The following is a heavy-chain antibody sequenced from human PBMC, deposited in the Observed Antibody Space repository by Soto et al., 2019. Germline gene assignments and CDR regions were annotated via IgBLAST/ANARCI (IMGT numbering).Heavy chain of an antibody. J-gene: IGHJ4*02. CDR1: GGSIRSYY. Sequence: EPLSLTCTVSGGSIRSYYWTWIRQPPGKGLEWLGYIFYSGSTFYNPSLKSRVTISIHTSKSQFSLQLTSVTAADTAVYYCARGAADTAMVDSWGQGTLVTVSS. V-gene: IGHV4-59*01. CDR3: ARGAADTAMVDS. CDR2: IFYSGST. D-gene: IGHD5-18*01.